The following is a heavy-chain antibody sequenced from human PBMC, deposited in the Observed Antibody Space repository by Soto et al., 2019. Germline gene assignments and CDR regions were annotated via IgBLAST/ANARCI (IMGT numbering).Heavy chain of an antibody. CDR1: GASISGFY. Sequence: PSETLSLTCTVSGASISGFYWSWIRKSAGKGLEWIGRIYATGTTDYNPSLKSRVMMSVDTSKKQFSLKLWSVPTADTAVYYCVRDGTKNFRDWFDTWGQGISVTVSS. J-gene: IGHJ5*02. CDR3: VRDGTKNFRDWFDT. CDR2: IYATGTT. D-gene: IGHD1-1*01. V-gene: IGHV4-4*07.